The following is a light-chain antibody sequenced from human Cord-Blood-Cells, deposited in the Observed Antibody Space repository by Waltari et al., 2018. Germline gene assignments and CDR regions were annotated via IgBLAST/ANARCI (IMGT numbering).Light chain of an antibody. CDR3: QQRSNWQT. CDR1: QSVSSY. J-gene: IGKJ1*01. V-gene: IGKV3-11*01. CDR2: DAS. Sequence: EIVLTQSPAPLSLSPGERAPLSCRASQSVSSYLAWYQQKPGQAPRLLIYDASNRATGIPARFSGSGSGTDFTLTISSLEPEDFAVYYCQQRSNWQTFGQGTKVEIK.